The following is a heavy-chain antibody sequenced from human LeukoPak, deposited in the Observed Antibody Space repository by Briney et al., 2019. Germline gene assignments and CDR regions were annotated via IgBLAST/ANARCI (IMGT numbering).Heavy chain of an antibody. V-gene: IGHV3-7*01. J-gene: IGHJ4*02. CDR3: ARISRSRRSLAY. Sequence: GALRLSCAVSGFNFGSYWMSWVRQAPGKGLEWVANINQDGGDTYYVASVKGRFTISRDNAKKSLNLQLNSLRAEDTAVYYCARISRSRRSLAYWGQGTLVTVS. CDR1: GFNFGSYW. D-gene: IGHD1-26*01. CDR2: INQDGGDT.